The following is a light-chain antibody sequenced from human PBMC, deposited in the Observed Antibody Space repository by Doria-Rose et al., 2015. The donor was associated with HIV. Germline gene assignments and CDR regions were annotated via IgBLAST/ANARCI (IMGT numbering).Light chain of an antibody. J-gene: IGKJ4*01. CDR2: DIS. CDR3: QQRTNWPPQLT. Sequence: TQSPTTLSLSPGERATLSCRASQSVITSLAWYQQRPGQAPRLLIDDISNRATGIPARFTGSGSGTDFTLTISSLEPEDFALYYCQQRTNWPPQLTFGGGTKVEIK. V-gene: IGKV3-11*01. CDR1: QSVITS.